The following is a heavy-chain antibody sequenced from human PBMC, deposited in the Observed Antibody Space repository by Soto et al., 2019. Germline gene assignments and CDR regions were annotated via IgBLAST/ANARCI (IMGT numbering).Heavy chain of an antibody. CDR1: GGSISSYY. Sequence: SETLSLTCTVSGGSISSYYWSWIRQPPGKGLEWIGYIYYSGSTNYNPSLKSRVTISVDTSKNQFSLKLSSVTAADTAVYYCARGPNYYGSGSYYNGGGKNYYYYMDVWGKGTTVTVSS. CDR3: ARGPNYYGSGSYYNGGGKNYYYYMDV. V-gene: IGHV4-59*08. CDR2: IYYSGST. J-gene: IGHJ6*03. D-gene: IGHD3-10*01.